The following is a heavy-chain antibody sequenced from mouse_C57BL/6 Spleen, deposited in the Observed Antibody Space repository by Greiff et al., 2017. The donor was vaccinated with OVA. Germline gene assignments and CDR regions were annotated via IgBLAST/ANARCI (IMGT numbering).Heavy chain of an antibody. D-gene: IGHD1-1*01. J-gene: IGHJ2*01. Sequence: VQLQESGAELVKPGASVKMSCKASGYTFTSYWITWVKQRPGQGLEWIGDIYPGSGSTNYTEKFKSKATLTVDTSSSTAYMQLSSLTSEDSAVYYCARDGSSYKDYWGQGTTLTVSS. CDR2: IYPGSGST. CDR1: GYTFTSYW. CDR3: ARDGSSYKDY. V-gene: IGHV1-55*01.